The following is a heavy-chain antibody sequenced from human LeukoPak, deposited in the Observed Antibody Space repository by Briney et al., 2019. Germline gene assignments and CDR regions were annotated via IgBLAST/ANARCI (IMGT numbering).Heavy chain of an antibody. J-gene: IGHJ5*02. CDR1: GYTFTGYY. CDR2: INPNRGDT. Sequence: ASVKVSCKASGYTFTGYYVLWVRQAPGQGLEWMGWINPNRGDTNYAQKFQGRVNMTRDTSISTAYMELSGLKSDDTAVYYCARWVGYSNWFDPWGQGTLVTVSS. CDR3: ARWVGYSNWFDP. V-gene: IGHV1-2*02. D-gene: IGHD2-15*01.